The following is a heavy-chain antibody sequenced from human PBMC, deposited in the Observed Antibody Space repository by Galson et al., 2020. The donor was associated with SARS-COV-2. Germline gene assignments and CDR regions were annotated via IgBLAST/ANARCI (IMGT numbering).Heavy chain of an antibody. CDR1: GGSIKNYY. V-gene: IGHV4-59*08. CDR2: IYYTGST. J-gene: IGHJ6*02. Sequence: ETSETLSLTCTVSGGSIKNYYWSWIRQPPGKGPEWIGFIYYTGSTNYNPSLKSRVTISVDTSENQVSLKLNSVTAADTAVYYCARTMVVVSYHMDVWGQGTAVGVSS. D-gene: IGHD3-22*01. CDR3: ARTMVVVSYHMDV.